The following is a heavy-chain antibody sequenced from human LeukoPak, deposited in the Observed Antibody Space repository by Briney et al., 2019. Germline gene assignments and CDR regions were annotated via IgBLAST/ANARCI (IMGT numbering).Heavy chain of an antibody. Sequence: GGSLRLSCAASGFTFSSNTMNWVRQAPGKGLEWVSSISSGSNYIYYADSLKGRFTISRDNARNSLYLQMNSLRAEDTAVYYCAREAYCSGGSCYYFDYWGQGTLVTVSS. V-gene: IGHV3-21*03. D-gene: IGHD2-15*01. CDR2: ISSGSNYI. CDR1: GFTFSSNT. J-gene: IGHJ4*02. CDR3: AREAYCSGGSCYYFDY.